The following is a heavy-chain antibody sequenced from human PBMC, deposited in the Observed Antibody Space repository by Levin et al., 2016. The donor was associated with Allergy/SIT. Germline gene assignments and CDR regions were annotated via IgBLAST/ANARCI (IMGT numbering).Heavy chain of an antibody. J-gene: IGHJ4*02. V-gene: IGHV1-18*01. CDR3: ARRKYQVLSPLGY. CDR2: ISAFHNKT. D-gene: IGHD2-2*01. Sequence: WVRQAPGQGLEWMGWISAFHNKTDYAEKVQGRITMTRDTSTSTAYMELRRLTSDDTAVYYCARRKYQVLSPLGYWGQGTLVTVSS.